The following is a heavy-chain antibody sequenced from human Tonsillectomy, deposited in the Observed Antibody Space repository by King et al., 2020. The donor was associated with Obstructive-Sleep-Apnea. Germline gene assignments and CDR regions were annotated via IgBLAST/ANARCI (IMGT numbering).Heavy chain of an antibody. D-gene: IGHD6-19*01. CDR3: AKDSGYSSGWGY. Sequence: VQLVESGGGLVQPGRSLRLSCAASGFTFDDYAMHWVRQAPGKGLEWVSGISWNSGSIGYADSVKGRFTISRDNAKNSLYLQMNSLRAEDTALYYCAKDSGYSSGWGYWGQGTLVTVSS. V-gene: IGHV3-9*01. CDR1: GFTFDDYA. J-gene: IGHJ4*02. CDR2: ISWNSGSI.